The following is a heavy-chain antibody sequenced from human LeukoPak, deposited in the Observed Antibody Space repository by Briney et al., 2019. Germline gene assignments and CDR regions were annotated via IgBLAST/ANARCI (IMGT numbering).Heavy chain of an antibody. CDR2: ISSSGSTI. J-gene: IGHJ5*02. CDR1: GFTFSSYE. V-gene: IGHV3-48*03. CDR3: APIAAAPGWQRFDP. D-gene: IGHD6-13*01. Sequence: GGSLRLSCAASGFTFSSYEMNWVRQAPGKGLEWVSYISSSGSTIYYADSVKGRSTISRDNAKNSLYLQMNSLRAEDPAVYYCAPIAAAPGWQRFDPWGQGTLVTVSS.